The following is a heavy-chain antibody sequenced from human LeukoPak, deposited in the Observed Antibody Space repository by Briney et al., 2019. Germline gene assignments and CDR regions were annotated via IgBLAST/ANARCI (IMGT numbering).Heavy chain of an antibody. CDR2: INHSGST. D-gene: IGHD2-2*01. CDR1: GGSFSGYY. CDR3: ARGMRGFLVGY. J-gene: IGHJ4*02. V-gene: IGHV4-34*01. Sequence: SETLSLTCAVYGGSFSGYYWSWIRQPPGKGLEWIGEINHSGSTNYNPSLKSRVTISVDTSKNQFSLKLSSVTAADTAVYYCARGMRGFLVGYWGQGTLVTVSS.